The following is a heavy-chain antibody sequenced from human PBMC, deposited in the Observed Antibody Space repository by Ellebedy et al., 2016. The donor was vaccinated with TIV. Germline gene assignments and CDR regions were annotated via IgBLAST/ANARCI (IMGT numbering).Heavy chain of an antibody. CDR3: ARPIDYYGSGMYTIDY. CDR2: IDPSDSYA. CDR1: GYRFTSYW. V-gene: IGHV5-10-1*01. D-gene: IGHD3-10*01. J-gene: IGHJ4*02. Sequence: GESLKIPCQVSGYRFTSYWITWVRQMPGKGLEWMGRIDPSDSYAYYSPSFQGHVTFSVDNSISTAYLQWGSLKASDTAIYYCARPIDYYGSGMYTIDYWGQGTLVTVSS.